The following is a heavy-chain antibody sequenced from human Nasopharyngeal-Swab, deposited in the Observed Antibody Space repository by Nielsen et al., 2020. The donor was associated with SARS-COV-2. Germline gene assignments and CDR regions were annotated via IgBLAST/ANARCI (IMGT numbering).Heavy chain of an antibody. CDR3: AKDPHSYYYGSGSSYFDY. V-gene: IGHV3-23*01. CDR2: ISGSGGST. Sequence: GESLKISCAASGFTFSSYGMHWVRQAPGKGLEWVSAISGSGGSTYYADSVKGRFTISRDNSKNTLYLQMNSLRAEDTAVYYCAKDPHSYYYGSGSSYFDYWGQGTLVTVSS. CDR1: GFTFSSYG. D-gene: IGHD3-10*01. J-gene: IGHJ4*02.